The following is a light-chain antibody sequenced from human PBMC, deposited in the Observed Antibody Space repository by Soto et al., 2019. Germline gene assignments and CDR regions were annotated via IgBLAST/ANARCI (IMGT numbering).Light chain of an antibody. Sequence: QSVLTQPRSLTGSPGQSVTISCTGTSGDVGLYNYVSWYQQFPGKVPKLIIYDVNKRPSGAPDRFSASKSGITASLTISGLQAEDAADYLRSSYAGGYILFGGGTKLTVL. J-gene: IGLJ2*01. V-gene: IGLV2-11*01. CDR3: SSYAGGYIL. CDR2: DVN. CDR1: SGDVGLYNY.